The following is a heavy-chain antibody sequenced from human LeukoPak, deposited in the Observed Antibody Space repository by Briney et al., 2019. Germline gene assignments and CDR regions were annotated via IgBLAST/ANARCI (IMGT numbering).Heavy chain of an antibody. V-gene: IGHV1-2*02. CDR2: INPNSGGA. CDR1: GYTFTGYY. Sequence: RWASVKVSCKASGYTFTGYYMHWVRQAPGQGLEWMGWINPNSGGANYAQKFQGRVTMTRDTSISTAYMELSRLRSDDTAVYYCARARVWGINYYYYYMDVWGKGTTVTVSS. D-gene: IGHD7-27*01. J-gene: IGHJ6*03. CDR3: ARARVWGINYYYYYMDV.